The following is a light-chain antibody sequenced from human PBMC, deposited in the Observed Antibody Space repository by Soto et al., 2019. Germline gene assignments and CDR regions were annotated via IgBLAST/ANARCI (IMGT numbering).Light chain of an antibody. Sequence: DIVMTQSPATLSVSPVAIATLSCRARQSVSSNLAWYQQKPGQAPRLLIYGASTRATGIPARFSGSGSGTEFTITISSLQSEDFAVYYCQQYNNWPPWTFGQGTKVDIK. CDR2: GAS. J-gene: IGKJ1*01. V-gene: IGKV3-15*01. CDR1: QSVSSN. CDR3: QQYNNWPPWT.